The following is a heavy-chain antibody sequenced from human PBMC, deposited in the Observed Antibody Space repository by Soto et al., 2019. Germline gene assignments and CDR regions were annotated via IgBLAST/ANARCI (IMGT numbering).Heavy chain of an antibody. V-gene: IGHV1-69*13. Sequence: SVKVSCKASGCTFSSYAISWVRQAPGQGLEWMGGIIPIFGTANYAQKFQGRVTITADESTSTAYMELSSLRSEDTAVYYCARDLTDYYGSGSPPYYYGMDVWGQGTTVTVSS. D-gene: IGHD3-10*01. CDR3: ARDLTDYYGSGSPPYYYGMDV. J-gene: IGHJ6*02. CDR1: GCTFSSYA. CDR2: IIPIFGTA.